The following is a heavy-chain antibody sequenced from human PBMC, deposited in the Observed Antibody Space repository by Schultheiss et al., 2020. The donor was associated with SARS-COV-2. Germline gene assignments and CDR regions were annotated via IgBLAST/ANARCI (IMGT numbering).Heavy chain of an antibody. CDR1: GFTFSSYW. CDR3: ARASRDYDSSGSTVDWFDP. D-gene: IGHD3-22*01. CDR2: INSDGSST. J-gene: IGHJ5*02. Sequence: GGSLRLSCAASGFTFSSYWMHWVRQAPGKGLVWVSRINSDGSSTSYADSVKGRFTISRDNAKNTLYLQMNSLRAEDTAVYYCARASRDYDSSGSTVDWFDPWGQGTLVTVSS. V-gene: IGHV3-74*01.